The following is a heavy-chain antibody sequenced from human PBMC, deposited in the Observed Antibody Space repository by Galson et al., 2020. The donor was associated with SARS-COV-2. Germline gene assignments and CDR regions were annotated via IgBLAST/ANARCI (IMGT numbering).Heavy chain of an antibody. Sequence: GGSLRLSCAASGFTFSSYWMHWVRQAPGKGLAWVSRINNDGRSTTYADSVKGRFTISRDNAKNTLYLEMNSLRAEDTAVYYCARDPQAASGIEYFQHWGQGTLVIVSS. J-gene: IGHJ1*01. CDR1: GFTFSSYW. V-gene: IGHV3-74*01. CDR3: ARDPQAASGIEYFQH. D-gene: IGHD6-13*01. CDR2: INNDGRST.